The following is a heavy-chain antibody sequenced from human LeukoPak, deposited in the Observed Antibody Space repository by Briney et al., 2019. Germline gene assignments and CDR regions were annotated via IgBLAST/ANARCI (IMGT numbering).Heavy chain of an antibody. Sequence: GGSLRLSCAASGFTFSNYWMSWVRQAPGKGLEWVSYISSASGSIYYADSVKGRFTISRDNAKNPLFLQMNSLRAEDTAVYYCARLPAYCSSTSCYYDYWGQGTLVTVSS. V-gene: IGHV3-48*04. CDR3: ARLPAYCSSTSCYYDY. J-gene: IGHJ4*02. CDR1: GFTFSNYW. D-gene: IGHD2-2*01. CDR2: ISSASGSI.